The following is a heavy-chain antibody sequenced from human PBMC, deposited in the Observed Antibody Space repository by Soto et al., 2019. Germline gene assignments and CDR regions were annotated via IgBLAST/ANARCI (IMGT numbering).Heavy chain of an antibody. CDR3: ARENILLAASGKRDFDC. D-gene: IGHD6-13*01. Sequence: QVQLQESGPGLVQPSETLSLTCTVSNVSISTYYWTWIRQPAGKGLEWIGRMSTSGGSNYNPSLKGRVTMSVDTSKNQVSLNLTSVTAADTAVYYCARENILLAASGKRDFDCWGQGTLVTVSS. CDR1: NVSISTYY. CDR2: MSTSGGS. V-gene: IGHV4-4*07. J-gene: IGHJ4*02.